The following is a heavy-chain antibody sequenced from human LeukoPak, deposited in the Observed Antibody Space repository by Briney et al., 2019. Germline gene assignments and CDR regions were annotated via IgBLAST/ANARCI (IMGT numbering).Heavy chain of an antibody. D-gene: IGHD5-18*01. CDR1: GFTFRSYG. V-gene: IGHV3-30*02. Sequence: GGSLTLSCAASGFTFRSYGLHWVRQAPGKGLEWVAFIRYDESNKYYADSVKGRFTMSRYSSKNTLYLQINSLRAEDTAVYYCARVQNELWIGYWGQGTLVTVSS. CDR2: IRYDESNK. CDR3: ARVQNELWIGY. J-gene: IGHJ4*02.